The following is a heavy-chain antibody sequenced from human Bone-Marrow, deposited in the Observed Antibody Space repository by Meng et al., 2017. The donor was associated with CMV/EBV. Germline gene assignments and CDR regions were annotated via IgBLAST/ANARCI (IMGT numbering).Heavy chain of an antibody. J-gene: IGHJ4*02. CDR2: INHSGST. D-gene: IGHD5-18*01. CDR1: GGSFSGYY. V-gene: IGHV4-34*01. CDR3: ASLRTWIQR. Sequence: GSLRLSCAVYGGSFSGYYWSWIRQPPGKGLEWIGEINHSGSTNYNPSLKSGVTISVDTSKNQFSLKLSSVTAADTAVYYCASLRTWIQRWGQGTLVTGSS.